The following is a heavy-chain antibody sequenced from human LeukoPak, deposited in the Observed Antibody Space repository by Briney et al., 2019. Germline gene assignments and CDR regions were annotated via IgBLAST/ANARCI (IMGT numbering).Heavy chain of an antibody. D-gene: IGHD1-26*01. J-gene: IGHJ4*02. CDR2: INHSGST. V-gene: IGHV4-34*01. CDR3: AGGTYYFDY. Sequence: PSETLSLTCAVYGGSFSDYYWSWIRQPPGKGLEWIGEINHSGSTSYNPSLKSRVTISVDTSKNQFSLKVSSVTAADTAIYYCAGGTYYFDYWGQGTLVTVSS. CDR1: GGSFSDYY.